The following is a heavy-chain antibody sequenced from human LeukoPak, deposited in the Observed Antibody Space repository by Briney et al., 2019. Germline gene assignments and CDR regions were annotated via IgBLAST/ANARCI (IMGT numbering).Heavy chain of an antibody. CDR1: GLTFSNYW. CDR2: TSGSGGST. CDR3: AKAGRSGSYYYYMDV. Sequence: GGSLRLSCTASGLTFSNYWMTWVRQAPGKGLEWVSATSGSGGSTYYADSVKGRFTISRDNSKNTLYLQMNSLRAEDTAVYYCAKAGRSGSYYYYMDVWGKGTTVTVSS. D-gene: IGHD6-19*01. V-gene: IGHV3-23*01. J-gene: IGHJ6*03.